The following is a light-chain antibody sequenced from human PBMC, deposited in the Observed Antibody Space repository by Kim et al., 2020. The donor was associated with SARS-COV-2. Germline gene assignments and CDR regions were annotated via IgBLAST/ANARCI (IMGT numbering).Light chain of an antibody. CDR1: NLGRKS. CDR2: HDN. CDR3: QVWDSSSI. J-gene: IGLJ2*01. Sequence: SVAPGETARMTCGGDNLGRKSVHWYQQKPGRAPVLVVHHDNDRPSEIPERFSGSNSGNTATLTITRVEAGDEADYYCQVWDSSSIFGGGTQLTVL. V-gene: IGLV3-21*02.